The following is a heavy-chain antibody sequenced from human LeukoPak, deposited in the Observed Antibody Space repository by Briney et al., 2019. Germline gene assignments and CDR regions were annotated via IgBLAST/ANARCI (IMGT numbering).Heavy chain of an antibody. V-gene: IGHV1-69*13. CDR2: IIPIFGTA. D-gene: IGHD6-13*01. J-gene: IGHJ1*01. CDR3: ARGAQGSYSSNTPGIEYFQH. CDR1: GGSFSNFP. Sequence: ASVKVSCQASGGSFSNFPISWVRQAPGQGLEWMGGIIPIFGTANYAQKFQGRVTITADESTSTAYMELSSLRSEDTAVYYCARGAQGSYSSNTPGIEYFQHWGQGTLDTVSS.